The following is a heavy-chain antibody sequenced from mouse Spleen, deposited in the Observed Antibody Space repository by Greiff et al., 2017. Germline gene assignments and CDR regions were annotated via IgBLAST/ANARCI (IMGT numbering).Heavy chain of an antibody. D-gene: IGHD2-14*01. CDR2: IWTGGGT. CDR3: ARKGPYYRYDGGAYYAMDY. CDR1: GFSLTSYA. Sequence: VKLMESGPGLVAPSQSLSITCTVSGFSLTSYAISWVRQPPGKGLEWLGVIWTGGGTNYNSALKSRLSISKDNSKSQVFLKMNSLQTDDTARYYCARKGPYYRYDGGAYYAMDYWGQGTSVTVSS. V-gene: IGHV2-9-1*01. J-gene: IGHJ4*01.